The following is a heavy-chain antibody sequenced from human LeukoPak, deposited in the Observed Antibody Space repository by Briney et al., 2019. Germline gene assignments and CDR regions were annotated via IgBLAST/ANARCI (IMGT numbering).Heavy chain of an antibody. J-gene: IGHJ4*02. CDR2: ISGGGDTT. CDR3: AKTNGYYDY. V-gene: IGHV3-23*01. D-gene: IGHD3-22*01. CDR1: GFTFSNNG. Sequence: GRSLRLSCAASGFTFSNNGMSWVRQSPGRGLEWVSGISGGGDTTYYAESVKGRFTISRDNSKNTLFLQMNSLTAEDTAVYYCAKTNGYYDYWGQGALVAVSS.